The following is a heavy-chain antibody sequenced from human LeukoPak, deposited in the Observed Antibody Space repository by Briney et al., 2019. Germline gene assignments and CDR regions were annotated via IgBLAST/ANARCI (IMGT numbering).Heavy chain of an antibody. CDR2: IYPGDSDA. V-gene: IGHV5-51*01. Sequence: GESLKISCKASGYIFTNYWIGWVRQTPGKGLEWMGIIYPGDSDARYSPSFQGQVTISADKSISTAYLQWDSLKALDTAMYYCAKEGMTALGIGLDYWGQGTLVTVSS. CDR1: GYIFTNYW. CDR3: AKEGMTALGIGLDY. D-gene: IGHD2-21*02. J-gene: IGHJ4*02.